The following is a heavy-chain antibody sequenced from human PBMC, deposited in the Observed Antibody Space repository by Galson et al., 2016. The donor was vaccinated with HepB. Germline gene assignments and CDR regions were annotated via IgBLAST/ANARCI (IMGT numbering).Heavy chain of an antibody. V-gene: IGHV3-15*01. J-gene: IGHJ4*02. CDR1: GLPFTNAW. D-gene: IGHD3-16*01. CDR2: IKNKAAGGAT. Sequence: SLRLSCAASGLPFTNAWMTWVRQAPGKGLEWVGRIKNKAAGGATDYAAPVKGRFIISRDDSENTLYLQMNSLKTEDTAVYYCATVGILWGHDHWGQGTLVTVSS. CDR3: ATVGILWGHDH.